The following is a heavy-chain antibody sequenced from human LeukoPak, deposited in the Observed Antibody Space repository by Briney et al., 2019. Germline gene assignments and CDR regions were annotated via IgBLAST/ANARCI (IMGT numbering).Heavy chain of an antibody. CDR1: EFTFSSYG. D-gene: IGHD3-9*01. CDR3: AKMYRLGHDY. J-gene: IGHJ4*02. CDR2: IRYDGSNK. V-gene: IGHV3-30*02. Sequence: GGSLRLSCAAPEFTFSSYGMHWVRQAPGKGLEWVAFIRYDGSNKYYADSVKGRFTISRDNSKNTLYLQMNSLRAEDTAVYYCAKMYRLGHDYWGQGTLVTVSS.